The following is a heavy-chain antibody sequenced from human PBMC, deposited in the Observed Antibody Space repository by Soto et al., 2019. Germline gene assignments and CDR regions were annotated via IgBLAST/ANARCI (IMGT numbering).Heavy chain of an antibody. CDR1: GGCISSSSYY. V-gene: IGHV4-39*01. D-gene: IGHD2-15*01. J-gene: IGHJ5*02. CDR3: ARHHNIVVVLAATPGWFDP. CDR2: IYYSGST. Sequence: SETLSLTCTVSGGCISSSSYYWGWIRQPPGKGLEWIGSIYYSGSTYYNPSLKSRVTISVDTSKTQFSLKLSSVTAADTAVYYSARHHNIVVVLAATPGWFDPWGQGTLVTVSS.